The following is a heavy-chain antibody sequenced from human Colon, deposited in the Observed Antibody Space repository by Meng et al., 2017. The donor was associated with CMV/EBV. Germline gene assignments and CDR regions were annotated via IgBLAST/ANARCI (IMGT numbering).Heavy chain of an antibody. CDR1: AW. CDR2: IKSKTDGGTT. V-gene: IGHV3-15*01. CDR3: TTHLYDFWSGLQPRPAVISG. Sequence: AWMSWVRQAPGKGLEWVGRIKSKTDGGTTDYAAPVKGRFTISRDDSKNTLYLQMNSLKTEDTAVYYCTTHLYDFWSGLQPRPAVISGWGQGTLVTVSS. D-gene: IGHD3-3*01. J-gene: IGHJ4*02.